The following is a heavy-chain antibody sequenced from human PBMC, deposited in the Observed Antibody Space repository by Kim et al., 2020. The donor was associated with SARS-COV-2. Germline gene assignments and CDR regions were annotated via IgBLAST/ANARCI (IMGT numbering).Heavy chain of an antibody. CDR3: SRDRGYGDDTFDY. J-gene: IGHJ4*02. D-gene: IGHD4-17*01. CDR2: VGAYNGDT. CDR1: GYTFTSYG. Sequence: ASVKVSCKASGYTFTSYGISWVRQAPGQGLEWLGWVGAYNGDTNYAQNLQGRVTLTTDTSTSTAFLELRSLRSDDTAVYFCSRDRGYGDDTFDYLGQGT. V-gene: IGHV1-18*01.